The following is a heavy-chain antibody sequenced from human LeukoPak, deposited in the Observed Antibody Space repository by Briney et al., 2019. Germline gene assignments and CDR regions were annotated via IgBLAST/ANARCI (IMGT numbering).Heavy chain of an antibody. CDR2: TNQEGSEK. CDR1: GFTISTYW. J-gene: IGHJ4*02. Sequence: PGGSLRLSCAASGFTISTYWMSWVPQAPGKGLEWVANTNQEGSEKYYVDSVKGRFTISKDNAKNSLYLQMNSLRAGDTAVYYCARDPKWLDYWGQGTQVTVSS. V-gene: IGHV3-7*01. CDR3: ARDPKWLDY. D-gene: IGHD5-12*01.